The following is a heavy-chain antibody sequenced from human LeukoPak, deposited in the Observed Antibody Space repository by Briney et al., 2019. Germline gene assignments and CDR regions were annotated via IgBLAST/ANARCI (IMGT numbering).Heavy chain of an antibody. CDR1: GFTFSSYA. J-gene: IGHJ5*02. Sequence: GGSLRLSCAASGFTFSSYAMSWVRQAPGKGLEWVSAISGSGGSTYYADSVKGRFTISRDNSKNTLYLQMNSLRAEDTAVYYCAKVPAAILIPSWLDPWGQGTLVTVSS. V-gene: IGHV3-23*01. D-gene: IGHD2-2*01. CDR3: AKVPAAILIPSWLDP. CDR2: ISGSGGST.